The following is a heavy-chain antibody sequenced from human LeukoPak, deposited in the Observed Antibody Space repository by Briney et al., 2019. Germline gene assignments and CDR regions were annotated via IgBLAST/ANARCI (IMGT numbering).Heavy chain of an antibody. J-gene: IGHJ4*02. CDR3: ARATTQEDSSSAGFDY. D-gene: IGHD6-6*01. CDR1: GFTFSSYS. V-gene: IGHV3-21*01. Sequence: GGSLRLSCAASGFTFSSYSMNWVRQAPGKGLEWVSSISSSSSYIYYADSVKGRFTISRDNAKNSLYLQMNSLRAEDTAVYYCARATTQEDSSSAGFDYWGQGTLVTVSS. CDR2: ISSSSSYI.